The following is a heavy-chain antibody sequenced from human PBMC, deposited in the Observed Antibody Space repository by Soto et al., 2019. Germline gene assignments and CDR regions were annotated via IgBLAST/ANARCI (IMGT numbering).Heavy chain of an antibody. CDR2: IYWRDDK. J-gene: IGHJ1*01. CDR1: GFSLKDSGVG. CDR3: AHTVGTDFHH. D-gene: IGHD1-26*01. Sequence: ITLKESGPTLVKPTQTLTLTCTFSGFSLKDSGVGVGWIRQPPGRALECLGIIYWRDDKRYSPSLKSRLTITKDTTKEQVVLTMTNMDPVDTATYYCAHTVGTDFHHWGQGTLVTVSS. V-gene: IGHV2-5*01.